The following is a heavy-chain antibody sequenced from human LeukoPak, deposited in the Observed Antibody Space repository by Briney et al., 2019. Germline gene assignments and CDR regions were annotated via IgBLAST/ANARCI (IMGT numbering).Heavy chain of an antibody. CDR1: GGTFSIYA. CDR2: IIPILGIA. V-gene: IGHV1-69*04. Sequence: ASVKVSCKASGGTFSIYAISWVRQAPGQGFEWMGRIIPILGIANYAQKFQGRVTITADKATSTAYMELSSLRSEDTAVYYCASHSGIVGATRYYYYGMDVWGQGTTVTVSS. D-gene: IGHD1-26*01. CDR3: ASHSGIVGATRYYYYGMDV. J-gene: IGHJ6*02.